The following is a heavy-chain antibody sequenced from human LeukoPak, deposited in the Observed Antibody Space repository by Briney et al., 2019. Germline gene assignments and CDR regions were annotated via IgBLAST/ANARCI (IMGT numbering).Heavy chain of an antibody. D-gene: IGHD3-10*01. J-gene: IGHJ3*02. CDR2: IYYSGST. CDR1: GGSISSYY. Sequence: SETLSLTCTVSGGSISSYYWSWIRQPPGKGLEWIGYIYYSGSTNYNPSLKSRVTISVDTSKNQFSLKLSSVTAADTAVYYCARSSYYYGADAFDIWGQGTMVTVSS. V-gene: IGHV4-59*01. CDR3: ARSSYYYGADAFDI.